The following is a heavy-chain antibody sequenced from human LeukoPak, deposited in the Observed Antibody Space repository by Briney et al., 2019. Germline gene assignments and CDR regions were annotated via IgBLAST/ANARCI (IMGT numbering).Heavy chain of an antibody. Sequence: GGSLRLSCAASGFTVSSNYMSWVRQAPGKGPEWVSGIIDSGDITYYANSVKGRFTISRDNSKNTLYLQMNSLRAEDTAVYYCAKFGGQEVYNYYVGVWGKGTTVAVSS. CDR1: GFTVSSNY. CDR2: IDSGDIT. V-gene: IGHV3-53*01. J-gene: IGHJ6*03. D-gene: IGHD3-16*01. CDR3: AKFGGQEVYNYYVGV.